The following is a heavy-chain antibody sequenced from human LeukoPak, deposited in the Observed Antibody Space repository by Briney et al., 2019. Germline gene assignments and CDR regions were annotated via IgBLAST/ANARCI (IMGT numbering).Heavy chain of an antibody. CDR1: GFTFSGYC. CDR2: ISTDGSST. J-gene: IGHJ4*02. Sequence: PGGSLRLSCAASGFTFSGYCMHWVRQAPGKGLVWVSRISTDGSSTNYADSVKGRFTISRDNAKNTLYLQVNSLRAEDTAVYFCTKGRITSSYYYFDYWGQGTLVTVSS. V-gene: IGHV3-74*01. D-gene: IGHD2-2*01. CDR3: TKGRITSSYYYFDY.